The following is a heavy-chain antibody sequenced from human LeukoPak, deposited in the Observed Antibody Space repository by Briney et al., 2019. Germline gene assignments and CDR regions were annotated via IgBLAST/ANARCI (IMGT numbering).Heavy chain of an antibody. CDR1: GGSLSSSSYY. D-gene: IGHD3-22*01. J-gene: IGHJ4*02. V-gene: IGHV4-39*07. Sequence: SETLSLTCTVSGGSLSSSSYYWGWIRQPPGKGLEWIGSIYYSGSTYYNPSLKSRVTISVDTSKNQFSLKLSSVTAADTAVYYCARGWEYDNSGYFSGYWGQGTLVTVSS. CDR3: ARGWEYDNSGYFSGY. CDR2: IYYSGST.